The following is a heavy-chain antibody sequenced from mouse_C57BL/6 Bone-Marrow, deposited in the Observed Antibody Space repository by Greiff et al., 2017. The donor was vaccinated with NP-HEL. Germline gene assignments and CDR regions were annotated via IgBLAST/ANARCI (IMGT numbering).Heavy chain of an antibody. CDR3: THYVYDDFDY. Sequence: EVQLQQSGAELVRPGASVKLSCTASGFNIKDYYMHWVKQRPEQGLEWIGRIDPEDGDTEYAPKFQGKATMTADTSSNTAYLQLSSLTSEDTAVYYCTHYVYDDFDYWGKAPLSQSPQ. V-gene: IGHV14-1*01. CDR2: IDPEDGDT. D-gene: IGHD2-2*01. J-gene: IGHJ2*01. CDR1: GFNIKDYY.